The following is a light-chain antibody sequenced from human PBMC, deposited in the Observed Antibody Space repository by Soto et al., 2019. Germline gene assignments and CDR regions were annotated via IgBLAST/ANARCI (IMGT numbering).Light chain of an antibody. J-gene: IGKJ5*01. Sequence: IVLKQSPDTLSLSPGERATLSCMASQTVSSNYLAWCQQRPGQAPRLLIYGASTRAAGIPDRFSGSGSGTDFTLTITRLEPEDSAVYFCQQYTGPPTTFGQGTRLEIK. CDR3: QQYTGPPTT. CDR1: QTVSSNY. CDR2: GAS. V-gene: IGKV3-20*01.